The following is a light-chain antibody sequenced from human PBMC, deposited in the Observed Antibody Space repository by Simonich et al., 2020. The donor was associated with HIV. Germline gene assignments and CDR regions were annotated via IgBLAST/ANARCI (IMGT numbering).Light chain of an antibody. J-gene: IGKJ5*01. CDR2: GAS. V-gene: IGKV3-15*01. CDR3: QQYNNWPPIT. Sequence: EIVLTQSPATLSLSPGERATLSCRASQSVSINLAWYQQKPGLAPRLLIYGASTRATGIPARFSGSGSGTEFTLTISSLQSEDFAVYYCQQYNNWPPITFGQGTRLEIK. CDR1: QSVSIN.